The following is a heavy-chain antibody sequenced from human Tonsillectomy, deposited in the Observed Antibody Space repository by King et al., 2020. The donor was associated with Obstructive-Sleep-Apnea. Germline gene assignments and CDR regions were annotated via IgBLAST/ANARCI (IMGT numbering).Heavy chain of an antibody. D-gene: IGHD4-23*01. Sequence: QLQESGSGLVKPSQTLSLTCAVSGGSISSGGYSWSWIRQPPGKGLEWIGYIYHSGSTYYNPSLKSRVTISVDRSKNQFSLKLSSVTAADTAVYYCARAPSLRWSHYFDYWGQGTLVTVSS. CDR3: ARAPSLRWSHYFDY. CDR2: IYHSGST. CDR1: GGSISSGGYS. V-gene: IGHV4-30-2*01. J-gene: IGHJ4*02.